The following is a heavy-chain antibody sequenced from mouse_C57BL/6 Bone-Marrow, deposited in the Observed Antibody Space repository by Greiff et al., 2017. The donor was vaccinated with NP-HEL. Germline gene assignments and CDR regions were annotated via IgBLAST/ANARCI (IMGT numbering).Heavy chain of an antibody. D-gene: IGHD2-5*01. Sequence: EVHLVESGGGLVQPKGSLKLSCAASGFTFNTYAMHWVRQAPGRGLEWVARIRSKSSNYTTYYADSVKDSFTISTADSQCLLYLQMHNLKPEDTAMYCCVREGFSNYVEYAMDCRGQGATVTSST. J-gene: IGHJ4*01. CDR2: IRSKSSNYTT. CDR3: VREGFSNYVEYAMDC. V-gene: IGHV10-3*01. CDR1: GFTFNTYA.